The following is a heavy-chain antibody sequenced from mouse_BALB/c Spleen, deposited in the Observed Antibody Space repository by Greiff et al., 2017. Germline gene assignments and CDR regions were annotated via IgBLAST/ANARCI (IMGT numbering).Heavy chain of an antibody. CDR1: GFTFSSYA. J-gene: IGHJ3*01. Sequence: EVKLVESGGGLVKPGGSLKLSCAASGFTFSSYAMSWVRQTPEKRLEWVASISDGGSYTYYPDSVKGRFTISRDNAKNNLYLQMSSLKSEDTAMYYCARDGNWFAYWGQGTLVTVSA. CDR2: ISDGGSYT. CDR3: ARDGNWFAY. D-gene: IGHD2-1*01. V-gene: IGHV5-6*03.